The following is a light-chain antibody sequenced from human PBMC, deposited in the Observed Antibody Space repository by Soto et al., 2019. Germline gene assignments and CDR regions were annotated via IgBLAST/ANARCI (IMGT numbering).Light chain of an antibody. Sequence: SVLTQPPSVSGAPGQRVTISCAGNNSNIGAGYDVHWYQQFPGTAPRLVIHANNNRPSGVPDRFSGSKSGTSASLAITGLQADDEADYHCQSYDIKLSSPVFGGGTKLTVL. J-gene: IGLJ2*01. CDR1: NSNIGAGYD. CDR3: QSYDIKLSSPV. CDR2: ANN. V-gene: IGLV1-40*01.